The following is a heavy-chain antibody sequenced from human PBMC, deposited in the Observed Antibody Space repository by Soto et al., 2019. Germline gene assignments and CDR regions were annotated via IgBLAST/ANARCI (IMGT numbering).Heavy chain of an antibody. J-gene: IGHJ4*02. CDR2: ISFTGST. Sequence: QVQLRESGPGLVKPSQTLSLTCTVSGGYISSSDYYWTWIRQSPGKGLEYIGYISFTGSTYYNPSLKSRVTVSLDTSNNQFSLNLSSVTAADTAVYFCARGSGNYYSGRYFDSWGQGTLVTVSS. CDR3: ARGSGNYYSGRYFDS. CDR1: GGYISSSDYY. D-gene: IGHD1-26*01. V-gene: IGHV4-30-4*01.